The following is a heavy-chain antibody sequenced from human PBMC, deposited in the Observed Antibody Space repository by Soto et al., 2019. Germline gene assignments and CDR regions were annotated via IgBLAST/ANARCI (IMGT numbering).Heavy chain of an antibody. J-gene: IGHJ4*02. CDR3: ARREIRGYDY. CDR2: IYASGRT. CDR1: GGSISGYY. D-gene: IGHD3-22*01. Sequence: QVQLQESGPGLVRPSETLSLTCSVSGGSISGYYWSWIRQPAGKGLEWVGRIYASGRTNYAPSLQSRVTPVLDTSENQFSLRLISVTAADTAIYYWARREIRGYDYWGQGTLVTVS. V-gene: IGHV4-4*07.